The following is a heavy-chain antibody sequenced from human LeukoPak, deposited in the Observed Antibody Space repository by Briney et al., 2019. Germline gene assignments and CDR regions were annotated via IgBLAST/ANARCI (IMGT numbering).Heavy chain of an antibody. CDR1: GFTFSRIS. V-gene: IGHV3-30*18. Sequence: GGSLRLSCEASGFTFSRISMHWVRQAPGKGLEWVALISLDGRTTYYADSVKGRFTISRDNSKNTLYLQMNSLRVEDTALYYCAKEKRDSTGWINFDYWGQGTLVAASS. CDR3: AKEKRDSTGWINFDY. J-gene: IGHJ4*02. CDR2: ISLDGRTT. D-gene: IGHD3-22*01.